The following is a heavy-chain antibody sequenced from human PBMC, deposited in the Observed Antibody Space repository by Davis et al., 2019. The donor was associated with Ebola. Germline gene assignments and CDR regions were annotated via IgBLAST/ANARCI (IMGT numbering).Heavy chain of an antibody. Sequence: GESLKISCVTSGFTFSNYALHWVRQAPGKGLEWVALISFDGNHKYYADSVRGRFTISKDNSKNTLYLQLNSLRAEDTAVYYCLAGTNYWGQGTQVIVSS. CDR2: ISFDGNHK. CDR1: GFTFSNYA. D-gene: IGHD6-19*01. V-gene: IGHV3-30*04. J-gene: IGHJ4*02. CDR3: LAGTNY.